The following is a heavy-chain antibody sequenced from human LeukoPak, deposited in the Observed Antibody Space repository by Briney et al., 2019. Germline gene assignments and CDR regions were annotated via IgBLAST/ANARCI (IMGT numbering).Heavy chain of an antibody. V-gene: IGHV4-39*01. J-gene: IGHJ4*02. CDR2: IYYSGST. CDR1: GDSISRSDSY. Sequence: PSETLSLTCSLSGDSISRSDSYWDWIRQAPGKGLEWIGTIYYSGSTYYNPSLKSRVTISVDTSKNQFSLKLSSVTAADTAVYYCARRPADSSGRPNDCWGQGTLVTVSS. D-gene: IGHD3-22*01. CDR3: ARRPADSSGRPNDC.